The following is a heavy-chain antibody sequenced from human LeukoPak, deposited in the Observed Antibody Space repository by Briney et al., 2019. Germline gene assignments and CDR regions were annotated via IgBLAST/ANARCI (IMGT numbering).Heavy chain of an antibody. D-gene: IGHD4-17*01. Sequence: SQTLSLTCTVSGGSISSGGYYWSWIRQHPGKGLEWIGYIYYSGSTYYNPSLKSRVTISVDTSKNQFSLKLSSVTAADTAVYYCARSQDDYGDLFDYWGQGTLVTVPS. CDR2: IYYSGST. CDR3: ARSQDDYGDLFDY. V-gene: IGHV4-31*03. J-gene: IGHJ4*02. CDR1: GGSISSGGYY.